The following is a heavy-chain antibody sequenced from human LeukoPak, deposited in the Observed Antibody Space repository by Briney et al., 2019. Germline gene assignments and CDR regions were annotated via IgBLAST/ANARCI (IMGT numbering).Heavy chain of an antibody. CDR2: ISNSDNDI. D-gene: IGHD6-6*01. Sequence: GGTLRLSCVASGFIFSDYYMSWIRQTPGKGLEWISYISNSDNDIYYAGSVKGRFTISRDNTRISLFLQMNGLRPDDTAVYYCASGSSSVGYWGQGTLVTVSP. J-gene: IGHJ4*02. CDR1: GFIFSDYY. CDR3: ASGSSSVGY. V-gene: IGHV3-11*01.